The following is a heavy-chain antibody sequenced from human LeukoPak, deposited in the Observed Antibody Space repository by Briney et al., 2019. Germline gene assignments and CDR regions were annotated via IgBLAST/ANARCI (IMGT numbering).Heavy chain of an antibody. D-gene: IGHD5-12*01. V-gene: IGHV1-46*01. CDR1: GYTFTSYY. Sequence: GASVKVSCKASGYTFTSYYMHWVRQAPGQGLEWMGIINPSGGSTSYAQKFQGRVTMTTDTSTSTAYMELRSLRSDDTAVYYCARDWAGYSGYDYFRRHYYFDYWGQGTLVTVSS. J-gene: IGHJ4*02. CDR3: ARDWAGYSGYDYFRRHYYFDY. CDR2: INPSGGST.